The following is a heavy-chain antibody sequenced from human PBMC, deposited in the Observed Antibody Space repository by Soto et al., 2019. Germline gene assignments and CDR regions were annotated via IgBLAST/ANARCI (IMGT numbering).Heavy chain of an antibody. CDR2: ISYDGSNK. V-gene: IGHV3-30*18. D-gene: IGHD3-22*01. J-gene: IGHJ4*02. Sequence: VAVISYDGSNKYYADSVKGRFTISRDNSKNTLYLQMNSLRAEDTAVYYCAKDYYDSSGYSGSFFDYWGQGTLVTVSS. CDR3: AKDYYDSSGYSGSFFDY.